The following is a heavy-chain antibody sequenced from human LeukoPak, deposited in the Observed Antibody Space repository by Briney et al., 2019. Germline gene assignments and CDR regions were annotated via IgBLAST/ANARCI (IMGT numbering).Heavy chain of an antibody. J-gene: IGHJ4*02. CDR1: GFTFSSCA. CDR3: ARWKYSNYIYYFDY. CDR2: ISGSGGST. Sequence: GGSLRLSCAASGFTFSSCAMSWVRQAPGKGLEWVSGISGSGGSTYYADSVKGRFTISRDNSKNTLYLQMNSLRAEDTAVYYCARWKYSNYIYYFDYWGQGTLVTVSS. D-gene: IGHD4-11*01. V-gene: IGHV3-23*01.